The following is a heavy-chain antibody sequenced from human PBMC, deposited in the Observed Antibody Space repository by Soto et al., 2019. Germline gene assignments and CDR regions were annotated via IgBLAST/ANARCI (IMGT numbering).Heavy chain of an antibody. D-gene: IGHD2-15*01. Sequence: SETLSLTCTVSGGSISSYYWSWIRQPPGKGLEWIGYIYYSGSTNYNPSLKSRVTISVDTSKNQFSLKLSSVTAADTAVYYCASTPGWWFDPWGQGTLVTVSS. CDR2: IYYSGST. CDR3: ASTPGWWFDP. CDR1: GGSISSYY. J-gene: IGHJ5*02. V-gene: IGHV4-59*08.